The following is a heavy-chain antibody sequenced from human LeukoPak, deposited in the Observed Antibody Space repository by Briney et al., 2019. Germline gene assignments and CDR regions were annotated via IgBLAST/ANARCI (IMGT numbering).Heavy chain of an antibody. CDR1: GYTFTSYY. J-gene: IGHJ3*02. CDR3: AGGGSSWYFAFDI. V-gene: IGHV1-46*01. Sequence: SVKVSCKASGYTFTSYYMHWVRQAPGQGLDWMGIINPSGGSTSYAQKFQGRVTMTRDMSTSTVYMELSSLRSDDTAVYYCAGGGSSWYFAFDIWGQGTMVTVSS. CDR2: INPSGGST. D-gene: IGHD6-13*01.